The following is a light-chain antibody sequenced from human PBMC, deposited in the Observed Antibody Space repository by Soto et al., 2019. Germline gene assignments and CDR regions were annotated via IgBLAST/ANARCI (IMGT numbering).Light chain of an antibody. J-gene: IGLJ1*01. CDR1: SSGVGGSNS. Sequence: QSALTQPASVSGSPGQSIAISCTGTSSGVGGSNSVSWYQQHPGKAPKLLIYDVSNRPSGVSNRFSGSKSDNTASLTISGLQAEDEADYYCSSYATGGSYVFGTGTKVTVL. V-gene: IGLV2-14*01. CDR2: DVS. CDR3: SSYATGGSYV.